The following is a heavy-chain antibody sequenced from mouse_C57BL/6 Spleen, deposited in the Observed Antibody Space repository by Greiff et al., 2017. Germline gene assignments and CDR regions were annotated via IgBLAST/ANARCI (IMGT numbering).Heavy chain of an antibody. CDR3: ARGGLLRYFDV. D-gene: IGHD2-3*01. Sequence: QVQLQQSGPELVKPGASVKISCKASGYAFSSSWMNWVKQRPGKGLEWIGRIYPGDGDTNYNGKFKGKATLTADKSSSTAYMQLSRLTSEDSAVYFGARGGLLRYFDVWGTGTTVTVSS. J-gene: IGHJ1*03. V-gene: IGHV1-82*01. CDR1: GYAFSSSW. CDR2: IYPGDGDT.